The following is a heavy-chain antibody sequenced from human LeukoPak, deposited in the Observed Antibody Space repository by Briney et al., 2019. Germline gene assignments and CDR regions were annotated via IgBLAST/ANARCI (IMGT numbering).Heavy chain of an antibody. CDR3: ARELGVNAFDV. Sequence: ASVKVSCKASGYTLTDNHSYWVRQAPGQGLEWMGWIYPNSGGTNFAQNFQGRLTMTRDTSINTAYMELSRLTSDDTAVYYCARELGVNAFDVWGQGTMVTVSS. CDR2: IYPNSGGT. J-gene: IGHJ3*01. D-gene: IGHD7-27*01. CDR1: GYTLTDNH. V-gene: IGHV1-2*02.